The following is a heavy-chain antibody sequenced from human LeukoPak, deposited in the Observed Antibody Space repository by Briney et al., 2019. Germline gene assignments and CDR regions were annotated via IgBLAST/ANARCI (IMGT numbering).Heavy chain of an antibody. Sequence: SETLSLTCAVSGGSISSGGYSWSWIRQPPGKGLEWIGYIYHSGSTYYNPSLKSRVTISVDRSKNQFSLKLSSVTAADTAVYYCARTSAARPSDYYMDVWGKGTTVTVSS. V-gene: IGHV4-30-2*01. CDR1: GGSISSGGYS. CDR3: ARTSAARPSDYYMDV. CDR2: IYHSGST. J-gene: IGHJ6*03. D-gene: IGHD6-6*01.